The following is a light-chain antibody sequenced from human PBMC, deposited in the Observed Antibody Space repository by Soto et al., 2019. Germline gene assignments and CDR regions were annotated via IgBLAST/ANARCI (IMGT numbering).Light chain of an antibody. J-gene: IGLJ1*01. V-gene: IGLV2-8*01. Sequence: QSVLTQPPSASGSPGQSVTISCTGTSSDVGKYDYVSWFQHHPGKAPKLIIYEVSKRPSGVPDRFSGSKSGSTASLTVSGIQTEDEADYYCKSYDSSLSGYVFGTGTKVTV. CDR1: SSDVGKYDY. CDR3: KSYDSSLSGYV. CDR2: EVS.